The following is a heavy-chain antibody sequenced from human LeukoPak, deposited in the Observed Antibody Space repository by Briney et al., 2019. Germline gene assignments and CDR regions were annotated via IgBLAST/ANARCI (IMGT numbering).Heavy chain of an antibody. Sequence: SVEVSCTASGGTFSSHAISWVRQAPGRGLEWMGGIIPIFGTANYAQKFQGRVTITADESTSIVYMELSSLRSEDTAVYYCATSLQYHSMTFDSWGQGTLVTVSS. CDR3: ATSLQYHSMTFDS. CDR1: GGTFSSHA. D-gene: IGHD5-24*01. J-gene: IGHJ4*02. CDR2: IIPIFGTA. V-gene: IGHV1-69*01.